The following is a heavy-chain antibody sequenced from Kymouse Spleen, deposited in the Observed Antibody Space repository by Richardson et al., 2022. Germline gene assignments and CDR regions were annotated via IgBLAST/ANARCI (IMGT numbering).Heavy chain of an antibody. CDR1: GFTFSSYS. CDR3: ARDIVATYYYYYYGMDV. D-gene: IGHD5-12*01. J-gene: IGHJ6*02. Sequence: EVQLVESGGGLVKPGGSLRLSCAASGFTFSSYSMNWVRQAPGKGLEWVSSISSSSSYIYYADSVKGRFTISRDNAKNSLYLQMNSLRAEDTAVYYCARDIVATYYYYYYGMDVWGQGTTVTVSS. CDR2: ISSSSSYI. V-gene: IGHV3-21*03.